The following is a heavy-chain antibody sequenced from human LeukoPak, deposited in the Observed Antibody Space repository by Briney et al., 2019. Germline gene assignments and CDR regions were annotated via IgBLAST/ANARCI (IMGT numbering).Heavy chain of an antibody. CDR2: ISSSSSYI. Sequence: GGSLRLSCAASGFIFSNYAMYWVRQAPGKGLEWVSSISSSSSYIYYADSVKGRFTISRDNAKNSLYLQMNSLRAEDTAVYYCARGGGNYYFDYWGQGTLVTVSS. CDR1: GFIFSNYA. D-gene: IGHD2/OR15-2a*01. J-gene: IGHJ4*02. V-gene: IGHV3-21*01. CDR3: ARGGGNYYFDY.